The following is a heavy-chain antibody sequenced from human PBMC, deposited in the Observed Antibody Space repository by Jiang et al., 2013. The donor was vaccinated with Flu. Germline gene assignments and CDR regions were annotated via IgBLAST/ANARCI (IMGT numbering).Heavy chain of an antibody. CDR1: GYSFTNYW. CDR2: VYPGDSDT. V-gene: IGHV5-51*01. CDR3: ARRQGLQFWLWPGWTHDTFDI. J-gene: IGHJ3*02. D-gene: IGHD4-11*01. Sequence: GAEVKKPGESLKISCQGSGYSFTNYWIGWVRQLPGKGLEYMGIVYPGDSDTRYSPSFQGQVTISADKSLSTAYLECSSLKASDTAMYYCARRQGLQFWLWPGWTHDTFDIWGPRDNGHRLF.